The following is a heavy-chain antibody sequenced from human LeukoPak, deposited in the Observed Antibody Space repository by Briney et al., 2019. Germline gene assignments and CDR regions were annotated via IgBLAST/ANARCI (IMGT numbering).Heavy chain of an antibody. D-gene: IGHD1-26*01. CDR2: ISWNSGSI. CDR1: GFTFDDYA. CDR3: AKDNSGSYAY. V-gene: IGHV3-9*01. J-gene: IGHJ4*02. Sequence: PGRSLRLSCAASGFTFDDYAMHWVRQAPGKGLEWVSGISWNSGSIGYADSVKGRFTISRDNAKNSLYLQMNSLRAEDTALYYCAKDNSGSYAYWGQGTLVTVSS.